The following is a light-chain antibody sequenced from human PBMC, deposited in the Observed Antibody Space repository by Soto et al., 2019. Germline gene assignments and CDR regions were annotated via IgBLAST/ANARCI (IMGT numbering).Light chain of an antibody. CDR3: QQYVSSPT. J-gene: IGKJ1*01. CDR2: DVS. Sequence: EIVLTQSPGTLYLSPGERATLSCRSSQSVSSSYLAWYQQKPGQAPRLLIYDVSSRATGIPDRFSVSGSGTDFNLTISRREPEDFAVYYCQQYVSSPTFGQGTKVEIK. CDR1: QSVSSSY. V-gene: IGKV3-20*01.